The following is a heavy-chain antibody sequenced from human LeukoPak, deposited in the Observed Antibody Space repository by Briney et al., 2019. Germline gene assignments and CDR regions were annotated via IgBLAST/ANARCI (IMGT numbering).Heavy chain of an antibody. J-gene: IGHJ6*02. CDR3: ASTPLPVDYGESEDYGMDV. CDR2: MNPNSGNT. D-gene: IGHD4-17*01. V-gene: IGHV1-8*01. Sequence: RASVKVSCKASGYTFTSYDINWVRQATGQGLEWMGWMNPNSGNTGYAQKFQGRVTMTRSTSISTAYMELSSLRSEDTAVYYCASTPLPVDYGESEDYGMDVWGQGTTVTVSS. CDR1: GYTFTSYD.